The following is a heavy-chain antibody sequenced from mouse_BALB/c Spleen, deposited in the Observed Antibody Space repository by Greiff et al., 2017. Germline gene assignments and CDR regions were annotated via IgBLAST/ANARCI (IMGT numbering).Heavy chain of an antibody. CDR3: ARGKNGYDEFAY. Sequence: QVQLQQSGAELVRPGTSVKVSCKASGYAFTNYLIEWVKQRPGQGLEWIGVINPGSGGTNYNEKFKGKATLTADKSSSTAYMQLSSLTSDDSAVYFCARGKNGYDEFAYWGQGTLVTVSA. CDR2: INPGSGGT. D-gene: IGHD2-2*01. CDR1: GYAFTNYL. J-gene: IGHJ3*01. V-gene: IGHV1-54*01.